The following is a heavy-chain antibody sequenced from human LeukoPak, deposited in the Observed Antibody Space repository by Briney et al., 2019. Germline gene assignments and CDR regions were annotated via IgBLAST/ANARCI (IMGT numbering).Heavy chain of an antibody. J-gene: IGHJ4*02. Sequence: GGSLRLSCAASGFTFSRYWMSWVRQAPGKGLEWVANIKQDGSEKYYVDSVKGRFTISRDNAKNSLFLQMNSLRAEDTAVYDCCRIAAAGFDYWGQGTLVTVSS. CDR2: IKQDGSEK. D-gene: IGHD6-13*01. CDR1: GFTFSRYW. V-gene: IGHV3-7*01. CDR3: CRIAAAGFDY.